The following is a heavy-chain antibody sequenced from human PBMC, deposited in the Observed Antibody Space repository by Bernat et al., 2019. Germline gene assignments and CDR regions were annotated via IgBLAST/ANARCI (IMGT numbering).Heavy chain of an antibody. J-gene: IGHJ4*02. D-gene: IGHD6-13*01. CDR2: MNPNSGNT. CDR1: GYTFTSYD. CDR3: ARGRVSVRPPKYSSSWYGLVY. Sequence: QVQLVQSGAEVKKPGASVKVSCKASGYTFTSYDINWVRQATGQGLEWMGWMNPNSGNTGYAQKFQGRVTMTRNTSISTAYMELRSMRSEDTAVYYCARGRVSVRPPKYSSSWYGLVYWGQGTLVTVSS. V-gene: IGHV1-8*01.